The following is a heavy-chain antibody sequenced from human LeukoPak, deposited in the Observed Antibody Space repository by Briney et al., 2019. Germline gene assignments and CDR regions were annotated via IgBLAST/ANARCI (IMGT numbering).Heavy chain of an antibody. V-gene: IGHV3-49*02. CDR2: IRTKAYRGTT. CDR1: GFTFSTFP. CDR3: SRGHDTTGFICNY. D-gene: IGHD3-22*01. J-gene: IGHJ4*02. Sequence: GGSLRLSCAASGFTFSTFPMSWVRQAPGKGLEWVGFIRTKAYRGTTEYAASVKGRFTISRDDSKSIAYLQMNSLKTEDTAVYYCSRGHDTTGFICNYWGQGTLVTVSS.